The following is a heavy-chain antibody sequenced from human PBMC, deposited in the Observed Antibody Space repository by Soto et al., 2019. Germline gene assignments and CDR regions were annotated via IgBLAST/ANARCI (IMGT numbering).Heavy chain of an antibody. D-gene: IGHD5-18*01. V-gene: IGHV1-46*01. CDR2: INPSGGST. CDR3: ARDLLAAYSYGGHGGY. CDR1: GYTFTSYY. J-gene: IGHJ4*02. Sequence: VASVKVSCKASGYTFTSYYMHWVRQAPGQGLEWMGIINPSGGSTSYAQKFQGRVTMTRDTSTSTVYMELSSLRSEDTAVYYCARDLLAAYSYGGHGGYWGQGTLVTVSS.